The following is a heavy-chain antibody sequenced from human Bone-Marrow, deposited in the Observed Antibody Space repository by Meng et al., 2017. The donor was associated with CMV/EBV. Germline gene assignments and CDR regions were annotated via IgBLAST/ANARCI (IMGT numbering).Heavy chain of an antibody. J-gene: IGHJ6*02. CDR2: ISRGGSNK. V-gene: IGHV3-30*04. D-gene: IGHD1-26*01. CDR1: GFTFSSYT. CDR3: ARAGGATYEQRHYYGMDV. Sequence: GGSLRLSCAASGFTFSSYTMHWVRQAPGKGLEWVAVISRGGSNKYDADSVKGRFTISRDNSKNTLYLQMNSLRAEDTAVYYCARAGGATYEQRHYYGMDVWGQGTTVTVSS.